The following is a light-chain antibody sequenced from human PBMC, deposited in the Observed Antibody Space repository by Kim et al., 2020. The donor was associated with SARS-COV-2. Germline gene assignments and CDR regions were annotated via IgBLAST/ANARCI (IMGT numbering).Light chain of an antibody. CDR2: QDS. CDR3: QAWDSSTGV. V-gene: IGLV3-1*01. CDR1: KLGDKY. Sequence: SYELTQPPSVSVSPGQTASITCTGDKLGDKYACWYQQKPGQSPVLVIYQDSKRPSGIPERFSGSNSGNTATLTISGTQAMDEADYYCQAWDSSTGVLGGGTNLTV. J-gene: IGLJ2*01.